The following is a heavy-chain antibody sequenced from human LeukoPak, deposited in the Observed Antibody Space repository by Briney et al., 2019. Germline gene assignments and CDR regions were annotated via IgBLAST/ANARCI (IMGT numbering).Heavy chain of an antibody. Sequence: GASVKVSCKASGYTFTGYYMHWVRQAPGQGLEWMGWINPYTGDTNYAQKFQGRVTMTRDTSISTVYMELKRLRSDDTAVYYCARDWLPTLYCMDVWGKGTTVTISS. J-gene: IGHJ6*03. CDR1: GYTFTGYY. V-gene: IGHV1-2*02. CDR3: ARDWLPTLYCMDV. CDR2: INPYTGDT. D-gene: IGHD6-19*01.